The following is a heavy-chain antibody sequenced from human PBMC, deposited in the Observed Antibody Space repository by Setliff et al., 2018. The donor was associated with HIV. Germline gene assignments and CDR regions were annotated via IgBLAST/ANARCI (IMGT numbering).Heavy chain of an antibody. CDR3: ASRVYYYDSSGYLREEGFDP. J-gene: IGHJ5*02. CDR1: GGSISNSRYY. D-gene: IGHD3-22*01. Sequence: KPSETLSLTCTVSGGSISNSRYYWSWIRQPPGKGLEWIGSIYYSGSTYYNPSLKSRVTISVDKSKNQFSLKLSSVTAADAAVYYCASRVYYYDSSGYLREEGFDPWGQGTLVTVSS. V-gene: IGHV4-39*01. CDR2: IYYSGST.